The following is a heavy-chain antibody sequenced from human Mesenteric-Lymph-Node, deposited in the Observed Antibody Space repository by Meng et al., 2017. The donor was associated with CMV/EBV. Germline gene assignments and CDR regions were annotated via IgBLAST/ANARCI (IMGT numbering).Heavy chain of an antibody. D-gene: IGHD6-6*01. V-gene: IGHV3-74*01. CDR3: EREYSSLGGFDY. Sequence: GGSLRLSCAASGFTFSNYWMHWVRQDPGKGLVWVLRINSDGSSTSYADSVKGRFTISRDNAKNTLYLQMNSLRAEDTAVYYCEREYSSLGGFDYWGQGTLVTVSS. J-gene: IGHJ4*02. CDR2: INSDGSST. CDR1: GFTFSNYW.